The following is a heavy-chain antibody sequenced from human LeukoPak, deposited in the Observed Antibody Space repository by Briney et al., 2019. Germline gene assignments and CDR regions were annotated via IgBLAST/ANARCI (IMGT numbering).Heavy chain of an antibody. Sequence: PGGSLRLSCAASGFTFSSYGMHWVRQAPGKGLEWVSTLTRGGNDIHYADSVKGRFTISRDNSKNSLYLQMNSLRADDTAVYYCVRDTYGAHFDYWGQGTLVTVSS. V-gene: IGHV3-21*06. CDR1: GFTFSSYG. D-gene: IGHD2-21*01. CDR3: VRDTYGAHFDY. CDR2: LTRGGNDI. J-gene: IGHJ4*02.